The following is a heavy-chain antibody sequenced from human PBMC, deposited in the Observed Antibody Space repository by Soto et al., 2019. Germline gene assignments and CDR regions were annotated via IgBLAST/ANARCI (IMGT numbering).Heavy chain of an antibody. Sequence: PGESLKISCKGSGYSFTSYWIGWVRQMPGNGLEWMGIIYPGDSDTGYSPSFQGQVTISADKSISTAYLQWSSLKASDTAMYYCARLGRDSSSSSPCDPWGQGTLVTVSS. D-gene: IGHD6-6*01. J-gene: IGHJ5*02. CDR1: GYSFTSYW. CDR3: ARLGRDSSSSSPCDP. CDR2: IYPGDSDT. V-gene: IGHV5-51*01.